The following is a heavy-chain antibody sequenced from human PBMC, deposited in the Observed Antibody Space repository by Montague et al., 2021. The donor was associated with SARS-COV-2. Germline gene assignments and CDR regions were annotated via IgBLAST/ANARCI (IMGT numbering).Heavy chain of an antibody. D-gene: IGHD2-15*01. CDR2: IYASGGT. CDR1: GGSISSGYFY. J-gene: IGHJ4*02. Sequence: TLSLTCTVSGGSISSGYFYWSWIRQPAGKGLEWIGRIYASGGTNYNPSLKSRVIMSVDTSKNQFSLKLNSVTAADTAVYYCGRGVVAATPVVDYWGRGTLVTVSS. CDR3: GRGVVAATPVVDY. V-gene: IGHV4-61*02.